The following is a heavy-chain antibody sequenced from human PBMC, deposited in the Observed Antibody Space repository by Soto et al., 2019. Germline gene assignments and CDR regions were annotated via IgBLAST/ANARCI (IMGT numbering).Heavy chain of an antibody. D-gene: IGHD3-3*01. V-gene: IGHV1-58*02. J-gene: IGHJ4*02. CDR2: IVVGSGST. Sequence: GASVKVSCKASGFTFTSSAMQWVRQARGQRLEWIGWIVVGSGSTNYAQKFQERVTITRDMSTSTAYMELSSLRSEDTAVYYCAAAASYYDFWSGYYDIDYWGQGTLVTVSS. CDR3: AAAASYYDFWSGYYDIDY. CDR1: GFTFTSSA.